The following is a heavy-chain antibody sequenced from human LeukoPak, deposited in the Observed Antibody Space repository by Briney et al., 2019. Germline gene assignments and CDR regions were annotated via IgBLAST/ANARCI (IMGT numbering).Heavy chain of an antibody. D-gene: IGHD6-6*01. J-gene: IGHJ5*02. Sequence: ASVKVSCKASGGTFSSYSITWVRQAPGQGLEWMGGIIPIFGTANYAQKFQGRVTITADESTSTAYMELSSLGSEDTAVYYCASAHTSSNWFDPWGQGTLVTVSS. CDR1: GGTFSSYS. CDR2: IIPIFGTA. V-gene: IGHV1-69*13. CDR3: ASAHTSSNWFDP.